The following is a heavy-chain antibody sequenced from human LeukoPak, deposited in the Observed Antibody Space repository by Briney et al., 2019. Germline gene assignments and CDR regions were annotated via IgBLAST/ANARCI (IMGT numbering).Heavy chain of an antibody. Sequence: GGSLRLSCAASGFTFSSCTMNWVRQAPGKGLEWVSSISSSSSYIYYADSVKGRFTISRDNAKNSLYLQMNSLRAEDTAVYYCAKADGYSSSWPFDYWGQGTLATVP. CDR2: ISSSSSYI. D-gene: IGHD6-13*01. CDR1: GFTFSSCT. CDR3: AKADGYSSSWPFDY. J-gene: IGHJ4*02. V-gene: IGHV3-21*01.